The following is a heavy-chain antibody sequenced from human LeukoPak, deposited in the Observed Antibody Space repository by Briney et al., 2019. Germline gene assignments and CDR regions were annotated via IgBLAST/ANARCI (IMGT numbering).Heavy chain of an antibody. CDR2: ISWNSGSI. V-gene: IGHV3-9*03. J-gene: IGHJ4*02. CDR3: AKDIGAVAGTAGFDY. CDR1: GFTFDDYA. Sequence: GGSLRLSCAASGFTFDDYAMHWVRQAPGKGLEWVSGISWNSGSIGYADSVKGRFTISRDNAKNSLYLQMNSLRAEDMALYYCAKDIGAVAGTAGFDYWGQGTLVTASS. D-gene: IGHD6-19*01.